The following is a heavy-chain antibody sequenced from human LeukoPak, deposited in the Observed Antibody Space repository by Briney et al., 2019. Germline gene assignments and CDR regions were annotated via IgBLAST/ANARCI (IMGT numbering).Heavy chain of an antibody. V-gene: IGHV5-51*01. CDR1: GSSFTSYW. CDR2: IYPGDSDT. D-gene: IGHD3-10*01. Sequence: GASLKISCKGSGSSFTSYWIGWVRQMPGKGLEWMGIIYPGDSDTRYSPSFQGQVTISVDKSISTAYLQWSSLKASDTAMYYCARLTYYYGSGSYWPGYFDYWGQGTLVTVSS. J-gene: IGHJ4*02. CDR3: ARLTYYYGSGSYWPGYFDY.